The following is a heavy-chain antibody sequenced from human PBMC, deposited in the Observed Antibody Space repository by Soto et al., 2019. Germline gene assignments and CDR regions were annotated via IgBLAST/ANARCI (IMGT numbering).Heavy chain of an antibody. CDR2: INAGNGNT. V-gene: IGHV1-3*01. Sequence: QVQLVQSGAEVKKPGASVKVSRKASGYTFTSYAMHWVRQAPGQGLEWMGWINAGNGNTKYSQKFQGRVTITRDTSASTAYMELCSLRSGDTAVYYCAREMNSSSSELGFDYWGQGTLVTVSS. CDR1: GYTFTSYA. CDR3: AREMNSSSSELGFDY. D-gene: IGHD6-6*01. J-gene: IGHJ4*02.